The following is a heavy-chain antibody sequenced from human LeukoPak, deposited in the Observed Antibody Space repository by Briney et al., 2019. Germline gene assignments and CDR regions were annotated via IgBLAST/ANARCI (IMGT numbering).Heavy chain of an antibody. D-gene: IGHD6-19*01. V-gene: IGHV4-34*01. CDR2: INHSGST. J-gene: IGHJ4*02. CDR3: ARGQWLVQFAYDY. CDR1: GGSFSDYY. Sequence: SETLSLTCAVYGGSFSDYYWSWIRQPPGKGLEWIGEINHSGSTNYNPSLKSRVTISVDTSKNQVSLKLSSVTAADTAVYYCARGQWLVQFAYDYWGQGTLVTVSS.